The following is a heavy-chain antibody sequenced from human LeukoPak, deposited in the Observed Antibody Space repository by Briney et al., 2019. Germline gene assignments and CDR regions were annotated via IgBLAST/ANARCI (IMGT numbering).Heavy chain of an antibody. CDR2: IYYSGST. J-gene: IGHJ6*02. CDR1: GGSISSSSYY. V-gene: IGHV4-39*01. D-gene: IGHD3-22*01. Sequence: PSETLSLTCTVSGGSISSSSYYWGWIRQPPGKGLEWIGSIYYSGSTYYNPSLKSRVTISVDTSKNQFSLKLSSVTAADTAVHYCATFKGSYDSSGYYYGYYYYYGTDVWGQGTTVTVSS. CDR3: ATFKGSYDSSGYYYGYYYYYGTDV.